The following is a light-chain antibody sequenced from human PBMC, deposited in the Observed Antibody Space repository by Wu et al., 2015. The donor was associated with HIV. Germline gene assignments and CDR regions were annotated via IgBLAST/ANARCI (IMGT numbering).Light chain of an antibody. CDR3: QQYGSSSYT. Sequence: EIVLTQSPGTLSLSPGERATLSCRASQRVSSNYFAWYRQKFGQAPRLLIYGASIRATGIPDRFSGSGSGTDFTLTISRLEPEDVAVYYCQQYGSSSYTFGQGTKLEIK. CDR2: GAS. J-gene: IGKJ2*01. V-gene: IGKV3-20*01. CDR1: QRVSSNY.